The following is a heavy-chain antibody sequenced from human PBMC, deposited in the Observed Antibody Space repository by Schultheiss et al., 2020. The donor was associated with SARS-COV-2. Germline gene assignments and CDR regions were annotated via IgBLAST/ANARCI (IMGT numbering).Heavy chain of an antibody. D-gene: IGHD1-26*01. CDR1: GFTFSSYG. CDR2: IWYDGSNK. Sequence: GGSLRLSCAASGFTFSSYGMHWVRQAPGKGLEWVAVIWYDGSNKYYADSVKGRFTISRDNSKNTLYLQMNSLRAEDTAVYYCARVGRLEGLVGTSFYGVDVWGQGTTVTVSS. CDR3: ARVGRLEGLVGTSFYGVDV. J-gene: IGHJ6*02. V-gene: IGHV3-33*01.